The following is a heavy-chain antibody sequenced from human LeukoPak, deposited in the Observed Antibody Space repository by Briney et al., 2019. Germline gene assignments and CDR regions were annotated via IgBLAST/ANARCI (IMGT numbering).Heavy chain of an antibody. V-gene: IGHV1-2*02. CDR2: INPNSGGT. D-gene: IGHD3-22*01. CDR3: ARGGRDYDSSGYYYAHDY. J-gene: IGHJ4*02. CDR1: GYTFTGYY. Sequence: ASVKVSCKASGYTFTGYYMHWVRQAPGQGLEWMGWINPNSGGTNYAQKFQGRVTMTRDTSISTAYMELSRLRSEDTAVYYCARGGRDYDSSGYYYAHDYWGQGTLVTVSS.